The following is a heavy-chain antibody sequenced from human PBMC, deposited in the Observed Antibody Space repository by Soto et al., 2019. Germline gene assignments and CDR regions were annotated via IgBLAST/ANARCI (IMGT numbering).Heavy chain of an antibody. CDR1: GFTFSAYA. V-gene: IGHV3-30*18. Sequence: VPLVESGGGVVQPGRSLRLSCAASGFTFSAYAMQWVRQAPGKGLEWVAVVSRDGRNTHYAESMKGRFPTSRYSSKNPVSLEMTSLRAEDTAVYYFAKGGQKWLVTSDYTYWGQGALVTVSS. CDR2: VSRDGRNT. D-gene: IGHD6-19*01. J-gene: IGHJ4*02. CDR3: AKGGQKWLVTSDYTY.